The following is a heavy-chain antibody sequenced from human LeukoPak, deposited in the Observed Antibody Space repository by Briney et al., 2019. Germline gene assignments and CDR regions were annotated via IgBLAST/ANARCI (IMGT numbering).Heavy chain of an antibody. CDR2: INHSGST. CDR3: ARGPRPYLTGFDY. CDR1: GGSFSGYY. J-gene: IGHJ4*02. D-gene: IGHD3-10*01. V-gene: IGHV4-34*01. Sequence: SETLSLTCAVYGGSFSGYYWSWIRQPPGKGLEWIGEINHSGSTNYNPSLKSRVTISVDTSKNQFSLKLSSVTAADTAVYYCARGPRPYLTGFDYWGQGTLVTVSS.